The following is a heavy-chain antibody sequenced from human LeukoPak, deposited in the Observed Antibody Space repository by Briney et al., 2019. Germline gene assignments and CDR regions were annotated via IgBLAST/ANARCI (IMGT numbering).Heavy chain of an antibody. CDR1: GGSISSHY. CDR3: ARDRIVPAAISLGLDP. D-gene: IGHD2-2*01. V-gene: IGHV4-59*11. CDR2: IYYSGST. J-gene: IGHJ5*02. Sequence: PSETLSLTCTVSGGSISSHYWSWIRQPPGKGLEWIGYIYYSGSTNYNPSLKSRVTISVDTSKNQFPLKLSSVTAADTAVYYCARDRIVPAAISLGLDPWGQGTLVTVSS.